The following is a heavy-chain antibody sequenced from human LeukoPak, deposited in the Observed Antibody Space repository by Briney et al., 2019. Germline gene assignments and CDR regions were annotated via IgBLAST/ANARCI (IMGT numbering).Heavy chain of an antibody. Sequence: GGSLRLSCAASGFSFSGSWMNWVRQAPGKGLEWVANIKQDGSEKYYVDSVKGRFTISRDNAKNSLYLQMNSLRAEDTAVYYCARGFSGYYYDLFDYWGQGTLVTVSS. CDR2: IKQDGSEK. CDR3: ARGFSGYYYDLFDY. J-gene: IGHJ4*02. D-gene: IGHD3-22*01. V-gene: IGHV3-7*01. CDR1: GFSFSGSW.